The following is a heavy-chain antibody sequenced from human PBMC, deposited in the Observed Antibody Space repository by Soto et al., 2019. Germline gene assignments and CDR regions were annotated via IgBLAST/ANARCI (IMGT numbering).Heavy chain of an antibody. CDR2: ISGSGGST. Sequence: QPGGSLRLSCAASGFTFSSYAMSWVRQAPGKGLEWVSAISGSGGSTYYADSVKGRFTISRDNSKNTLYLQMNSLRAEDTAVYYCAKEARITMIVVVITTFDYWGQGTLVTVSS. J-gene: IGHJ4*02. D-gene: IGHD3-22*01. CDR3: AKEARITMIVVVITTFDY. V-gene: IGHV3-23*01. CDR1: GFTFSSYA.